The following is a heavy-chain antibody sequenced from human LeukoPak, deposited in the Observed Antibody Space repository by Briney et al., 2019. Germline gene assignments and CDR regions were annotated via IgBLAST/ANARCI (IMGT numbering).Heavy chain of an antibody. CDR2: ISSSGSTI. V-gene: IGHV3-11*04. Sequence: PGGSLRLSCAASGFTFSDYYMSWIRQAPGKGLEWVSYISSSGSTIYYADSVKGRFTISRDNAKNSLYLQMNSLRAEDTAVYYCARATSRIVVVVAAMDYWGQGTLVTVSS. J-gene: IGHJ4*02. D-gene: IGHD2-15*01. CDR3: ARATSRIVVVVAAMDY. CDR1: GFTFSDYY.